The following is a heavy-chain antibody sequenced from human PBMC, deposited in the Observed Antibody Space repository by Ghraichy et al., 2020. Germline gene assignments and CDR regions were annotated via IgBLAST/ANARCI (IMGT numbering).Heavy chain of an antibody. CDR3: GRGRYYFDY. V-gene: IGHV3-11*04. Sequence: GGSLRLSCAASGFTFSDSYMTWIRQAPGKGLEWISYISSTSNTIHYADSVEGRFTISRDNAKNSLYLQMNSLRAEDTAVYYCGRGRYYFDYWGQGTLVTVSS. J-gene: IGHJ4*02. CDR1: GFTFSDSY. CDR2: ISSTSNTI.